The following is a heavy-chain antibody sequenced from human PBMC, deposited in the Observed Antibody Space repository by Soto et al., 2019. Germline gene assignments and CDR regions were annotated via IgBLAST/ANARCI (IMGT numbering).Heavy chain of an antibody. CDR1: GFTFSSYG. V-gene: IGHV3-30*03. CDR3: ATDERELLYLFDY. J-gene: IGHJ4*02. D-gene: IGHD1-26*01. Sequence: QVQLVESGGGVVQPGRSLRLSCAASGFTFSSYGMHWVRQAPGKGLEWVAVISYDGSNKYYADSVKGRFTISRDNSRDSLYLQMTSLRVEDTAVYYRATDERELLYLFDYWGQGTLVTVSS. CDR2: ISYDGSNK.